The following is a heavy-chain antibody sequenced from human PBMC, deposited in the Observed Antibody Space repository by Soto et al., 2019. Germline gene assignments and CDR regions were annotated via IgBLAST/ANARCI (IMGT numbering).Heavy chain of an antibody. D-gene: IGHD2-21*01. CDR3: AKGLWTVGHCGGGSCYDGMDV. CDR2: INPKSGDT. CDR1: GYTFTGFH. Sequence: ASVKVSCKASGYTFTGFHLHWVRQAPGQGLEWMGWINPKSGDTNYAQKFLGRVTMTRDTSISTGYMELSGLNSDDTALYYCAKGLWTVGHCGGGSCYDGMDVWGQGTTVTVSS. V-gene: IGHV1-2*02. J-gene: IGHJ6*02.